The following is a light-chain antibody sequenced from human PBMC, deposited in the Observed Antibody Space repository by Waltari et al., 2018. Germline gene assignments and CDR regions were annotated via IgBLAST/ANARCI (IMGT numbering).Light chain of an antibody. J-gene: IGLJ7*01. V-gene: IGLV3-21*03. CDR1: NIGSKS. CDR3: QVWDSSSDHAV. Sequence: SYVLTQPPSVSVAPGKTARITCGGNNIGSKSVHWYQQKPGQAPVLVVYDDSDRPSGIPGRFSGSHSGHTATLTISRVEAGDEADYYCQVWDSSSDHAVFGGGTQLTVL. CDR2: DDS.